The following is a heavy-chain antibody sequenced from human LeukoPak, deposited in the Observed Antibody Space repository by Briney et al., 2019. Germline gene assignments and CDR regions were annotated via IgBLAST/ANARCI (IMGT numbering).Heavy chain of an antibody. J-gene: IGHJ4*02. Sequence: PGGSLRLSCAASGFTFSSYGMHWFRQAPGKGLEWVAVIWYDGSKKYYADSVKGRFTISRDSSKNTLYLQMDSLRAEDTAVYYCARYNTGSVDYWGQGTLVTVSS. CDR1: GFTFSSYG. D-gene: IGHD2-8*02. V-gene: IGHV3-33*01. CDR3: ARYNTGSVDY. CDR2: IWYDGSKK.